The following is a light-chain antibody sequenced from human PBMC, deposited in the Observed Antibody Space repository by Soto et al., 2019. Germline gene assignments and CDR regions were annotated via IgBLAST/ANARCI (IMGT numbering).Light chain of an antibody. Sequence: QSVLTQPASVSGSPGQSIAISCTGTRSDVGAYNYVSWYQQHPGKAPKLMISEVTNRPSGVSDRFSGSKSGNTASLTISGLKAEDEADYYCRPFTSRFTFAFGTGNNVTAL. CDR1: RSDVGAYNY. CDR2: EVT. V-gene: IGLV2-14*01. J-gene: IGLJ1*01. CDR3: RPFTSRFTFA.